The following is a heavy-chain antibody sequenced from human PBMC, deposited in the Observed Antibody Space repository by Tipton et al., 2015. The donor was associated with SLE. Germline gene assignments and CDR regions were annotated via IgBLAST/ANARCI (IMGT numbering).Heavy chain of an antibody. Sequence: GSLRLSCAASGFNFRSHWMHWVRQVPGKGLVWVSQMNSDGSNRFYSASVTGRFTISRDNAKNTVYLQMDSLRAEDTALYYCARGGDAGLDYWGLGTQVTVSS. J-gene: IGHJ4*02. CDR3: ARGGDAGLDY. CDR1: GFNFRSHW. V-gene: IGHV3-74*01. CDR2: MNSDGSNR.